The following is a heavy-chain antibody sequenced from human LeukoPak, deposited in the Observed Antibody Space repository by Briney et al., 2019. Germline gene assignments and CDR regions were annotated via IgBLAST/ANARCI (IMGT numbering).Heavy chain of an antibody. Sequence: SVKVSCKASGYTFTNFDISWVRQAPGQGLEWMGGIIPIFGTANYAQKFQGRVTITADESTSTAYMELSSLRSEDTAVYYCARGGCSGGSCHPLYGMDVWGQGTTVTVSS. V-gene: IGHV1-69*13. CDR2: IIPIFGTA. CDR1: GYTFTNFD. D-gene: IGHD2-15*01. CDR3: ARGGCSGGSCHPLYGMDV. J-gene: IGHJ6*02.